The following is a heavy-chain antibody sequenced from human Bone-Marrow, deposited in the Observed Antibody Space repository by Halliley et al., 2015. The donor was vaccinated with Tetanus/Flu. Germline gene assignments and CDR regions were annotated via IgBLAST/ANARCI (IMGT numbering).Heavy chain of an antibody. V-gene: IGHV4-31*03. CDR1: GGSIISGTHY. J-gene: IGHJ4*02. CDR2: IYYSGIT. CDR3: ARVWYSSTLKSFDY. Sequence: TLSLTCTVSGGSIISGTHYWSWIRQHPGKGLEWIGYIYYSGITYYNPSLKSRVTISVDTSKNQFSLKLSSLTAADTAVYFCARVWYSSTLKSFDYWGQGTLVTVSS. D-gene: IGHD6-13*01.